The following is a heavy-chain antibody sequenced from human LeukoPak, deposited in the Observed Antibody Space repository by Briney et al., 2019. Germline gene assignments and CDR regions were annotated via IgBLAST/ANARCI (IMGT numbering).Heavy chain of an antibody. Sequence: GGSLRLTCAASGFTLSSYSMNWVRQAPGKGLEWVSSISRSSAYIYYADSVKGRFTISRDNAKNSLYLQMNSLRAEDTAVYYCASFPPYMVRTDAFDIWGQGTMVTVSS. CDR2: ISRSSAYI. J-gene: IGHJ3*02. CDR3: ASFPPYMVRTDAFDI. CDR1: GFTLSSYS. D-gene: IGHD3-10*01. V-gene: IGHV3-21*01.